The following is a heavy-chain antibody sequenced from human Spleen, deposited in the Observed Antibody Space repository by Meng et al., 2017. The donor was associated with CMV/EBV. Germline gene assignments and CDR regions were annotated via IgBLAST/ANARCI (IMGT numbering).Heavy chain of an antibody. D-gene: IGHD7-27*01. CDR2: IHPHRGDT. V-gene: IGHV1-2*02. CDR1: GYFFTAHY. Sequence: ASVKVSCKASGYFFTAHYFHWVRQAPGQGLEWMGWIHPHRGDTNYAQQFQGRVTLTRDTSINTGYMELTRLTSDDTAVYYCARDNNWGPDYWGQGTLVTVSS. CDR3: ARDNNWGPDY. J-gene: IGHJ4*02.